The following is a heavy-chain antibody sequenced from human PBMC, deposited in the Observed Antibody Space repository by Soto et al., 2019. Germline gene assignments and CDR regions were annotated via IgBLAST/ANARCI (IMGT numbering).Heavy chain of an antibody. CDR2: IYSSGSS. V-gene: IGHV4-4*07. J-gene: IGHJ6*02. D-gene: IGHD4-17*01. CDR1: GGSISGSY. Sequence: VQLRESGPGLVKPSETLSLSCTVSGGSISGSYWSWVRQPAGKGLEWIGRIYSSGSSNYNPSLNSLLTMSLDTSKNQFSLKLRSVTAADTAIYYCARLFTVTTDYYFGMDVWGQGTTVTVSS. CDR3: ARLFTVTTDYYFGMDV.